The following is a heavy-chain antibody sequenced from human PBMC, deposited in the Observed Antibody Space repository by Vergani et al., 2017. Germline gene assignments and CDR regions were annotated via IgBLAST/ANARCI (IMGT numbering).Heavy chain of an antibody. J-gene: IGHJ4*02. CDR3: ARGPRRFGELSLGY. Sequence: EVQLLESGGNLIQPGGSLRLSCGASGVTFSSYAMTWVRLAPGKGLQWVSAISGSCGNTYYADSVKGRFTISRDNSKNTLYLQMNSLRAEDTAVYYCARGPRRFGELSLGYWGQGTLVTVSS. CDR1: GVTFSSYA. V-gene: IGHV3-23*01. CDR2: ISGSCGNT. D-gene: IGHD3-10*01.